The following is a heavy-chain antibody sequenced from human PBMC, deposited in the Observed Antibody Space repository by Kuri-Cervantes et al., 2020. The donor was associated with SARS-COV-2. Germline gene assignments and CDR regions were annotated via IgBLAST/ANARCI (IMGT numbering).Heavy chain of an antibody. CDR2: FSGIGGYT. D-gene: IGHD2-15*01. Sequence: GGSLRLSCAASGFAFRGNAMNWVRQAPGKGLEWVSDFSGIGGYTYYADFVKGRFTTSRDDSKNTLYLQMNSLRAEDTAVYYCAKVGAGYCSGGSCDSVVVDWGQGTLVTVSS. CDR1: GFAFRGNA. V-gene: IGHV3-23*01. CDR3: AKVGAGYCSGGSCDSVVVD. J-gene: IGHJ4*02.